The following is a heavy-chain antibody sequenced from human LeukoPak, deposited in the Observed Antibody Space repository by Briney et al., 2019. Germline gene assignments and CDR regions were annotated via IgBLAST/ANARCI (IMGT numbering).Heavy chain of an antibody. Sequence: GGSLRLSCAASGLTFSSYWMHWVRQAPGKGLVWVSRINSDGSSPSYADSVKGRFTISRDNAKNTLYLQMNSLRAEDTAVYYCARRSSGSPPYYFGYWGQGTLVTVSS. CDR2: INSDGSSP. CDR1: GLTFSSYW. CDR3: ARRSSGSPPYYFGY. J-gene: IGHJ4*02. V-gene: IGHV3-74*01. D-gene: IGHD1-26*01.